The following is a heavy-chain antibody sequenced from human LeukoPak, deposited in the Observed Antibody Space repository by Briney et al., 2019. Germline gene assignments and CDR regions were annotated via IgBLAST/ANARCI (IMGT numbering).Heavy chain of an antibody. CDR2: IWHTGST. CDR1: GYSINSGYY. CDR3: ARITDLSVATDY. J-gene: IGHJ4*02. V-gene: IGHV4-38-2*02. Sequence: ASETLSLTCTVSGYSINSGYYWGWIRQPPGKGLEWIGSIWHTGSTYYNPSLKSRVTISVDTSKNQFSLKLTSVTAADTAVYYCARITDLSVATDYWGQGTLVTVSS. D-gene: IGHD6-19*01.